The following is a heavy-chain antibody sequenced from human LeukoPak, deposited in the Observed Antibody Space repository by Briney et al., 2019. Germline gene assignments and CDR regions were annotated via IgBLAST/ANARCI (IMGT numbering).Heavy chain of an antibody. D-gene: IGHD6-19*01. V-gene: IGHV4-59*01. CDR2: IFYSGIA. Sequence: SETLSLTCSVSGGSIGSYYWSWIRQTPGKGLEWIGYIFYSGIANYNPSLKSRVTISVDTSKNQFSLKLRSVTAADTAVYYCARVSSSGWYVYYYYYYYMDVWGKGTTVTVSS. CDR1: GGSIGSYY. CDR3: ARVSSSGWYVYYYYYYYMDV. J-gene: IGHJ6*03.